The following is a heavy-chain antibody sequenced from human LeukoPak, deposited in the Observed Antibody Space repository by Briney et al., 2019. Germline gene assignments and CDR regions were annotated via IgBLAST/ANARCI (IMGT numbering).Heavy chain of an antibody. V-gene: IGHV3-7*05. CDR3: ARGTYSSGWYDY. Sequence: GGSLRLSCAASGFTLICKWMSWVRKAPGKGLEWVANIKQDGSEKYYVDSVKGRFTISRDNAKNSLYLQMNSLRAEDTAVYYCARGTYSSGWYDYWGQGTLVTVSS. D-gene: IGHD6-19*01. CDR2: IKQDGSEK. J-gene: IGHJ4*02. CDR1: GFTLICKW.